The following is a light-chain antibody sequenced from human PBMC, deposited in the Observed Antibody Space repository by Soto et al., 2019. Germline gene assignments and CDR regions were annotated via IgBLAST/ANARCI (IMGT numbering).Light chain of an antibody. Sequence: DIPFTHSASTLSPSVSVGYIFGLRASQSIVDWLAWYQQKPGKAPKLLIYKASNLESGVPSRFSGSGSGTEFTLTISSLQSDDFATYYCQHYNSYSEAFGQGTKVDI. CDR1: QSIVDW. J-gene: IGKJ1*01. V-gene: IGKV1-5*03. CDR2: KAS. CDR3: QHYNSYSEA.